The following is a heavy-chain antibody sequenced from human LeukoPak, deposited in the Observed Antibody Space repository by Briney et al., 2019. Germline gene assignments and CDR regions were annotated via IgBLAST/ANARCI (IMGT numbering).Heavy chain of an antibody. V-gene: IGHV3-23*01. D-gene: IGHD3-22*01. Sequence: GGSLRLSCAASGFTFSSYAMSWVRQAPGKGLERVSAISGSGGSTYYADSVKGRFTISRDNSKNTLYLQMNSLRAEDTAVYYCAKDLWPYYYDSSGYRNWFDPWGQGTLVTVSS. J-gene: IGHJ5*02. CDR1: GFTFSSYA. CDR3: AKDLWPYYYDSSGYRNWFDP. CDR2: ISGSGGST.